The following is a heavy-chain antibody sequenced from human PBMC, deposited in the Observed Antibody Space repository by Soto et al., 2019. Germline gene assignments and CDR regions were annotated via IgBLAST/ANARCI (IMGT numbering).Heavy chain of an antibody. CDR3: ARGGEVIVDL. D-gene: IGHD2-15*01. CDR2: ISGNNGNT. V-gene: IGHV1-18*01. Sequence: ASVKVSCKASGYTFTSYGISWVRQAPGQGLEWMGWISGNNGNTIYEQNLQGRVTMTTDTSTSTAYMDLRNLRSDDTAVYYCARGGEVIVDLWGQGTLVTVSS. CDR1: GYTFTSYG. J-gene: IGHJ5*02.